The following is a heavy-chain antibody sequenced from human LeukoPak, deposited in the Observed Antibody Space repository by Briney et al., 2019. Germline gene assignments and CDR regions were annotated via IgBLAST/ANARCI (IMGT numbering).Heavy chain of an antibody. CDR3: ARYCSGGSCYCFWCGDEYYFDY. D-gene: IGHD2-15*01. J-gene: IGHJ4*02. V-gene: IGHV4-38-2*02. CDR1: GYSISSGYY. CDR2: IYHSGST. Sequence: PSETLSLTCTVSGYSISSGYYWGWIRQPPGKGLEWIGSIYHSGSTYYNPSLKSRVTISVDTSKNQFSLKLSSVTAADTAVYYCARYCSGGSCYCFWCGDEYYFDYWGQGTLVTVSS.